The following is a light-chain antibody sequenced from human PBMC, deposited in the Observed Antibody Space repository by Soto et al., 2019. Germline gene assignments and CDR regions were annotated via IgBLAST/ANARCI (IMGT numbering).Light chain of an antibody. J-gene: IGKJ4*01. CDR3: QQYNNWPPAT. CDR2: GAS. CDR1: LSVSSNY. Sequence: EIVLTQSPGTLSLSPGERATLSCRASLSVSSNYVAWYQQKPGQAPRLLIYGASSRATGIPDRFSGSGSGTDFTLTISRLEPEDFAVYYCQQYNNWPPATFGGGTKVEIK. V-gene: IGKV3-20*01.